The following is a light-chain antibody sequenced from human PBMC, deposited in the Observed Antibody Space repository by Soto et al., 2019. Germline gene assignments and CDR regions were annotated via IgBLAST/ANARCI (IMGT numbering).Light chain of an antibody. Sequence: EIVLTQSPGTLSLSPGERATLSCRASQSVSSSYLAWYQQKPGQATRLLIYGASSRATGIPDRFSGSGSGTDFTLTISRREPEDFAVYYCQQYGSSSYTFGQGTKLEIK. V-gene: IGKV3-20*01. CDR2: GAS. CDR3: QQYGSSSYT. CDR1: QSVSSSY. J-gene: IGKJ2*01.